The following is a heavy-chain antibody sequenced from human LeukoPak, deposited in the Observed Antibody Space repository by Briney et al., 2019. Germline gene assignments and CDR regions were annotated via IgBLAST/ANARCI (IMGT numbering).Heavy chain of an antibody. CDR1: GYTFTSYG. CDR2: ISAYNGNT. D-gene: IGHD6-19*01. J-gene: IGHJ4*02. V-gene: IGHV1-18*01. CDR3: ARRYSSGWYGYTVDH. Sequence: GASVKVSCKASGYTFTSYGISWVRQAPGQGLEWMGWISAYNGNTNYAQKLQGRVTMTTDTSTSTAYMELRSLRSDDTAVYYCARRYSSGWYGYTVDHWGQGTLVTVSS.